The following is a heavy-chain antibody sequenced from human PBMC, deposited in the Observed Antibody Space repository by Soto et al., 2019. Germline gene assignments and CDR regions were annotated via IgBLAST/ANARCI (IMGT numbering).Heavy chain of an antibody. J-gene: IGHJ6*02. V-gene: IGHV4-59*01. Sequence: PSETLSLTCTVSGGSISSYYWSWIRQPPGKGLEWIGYIYYSGSTNYNPSLKSRVTISVDTSKNQFSLKLSSVTAADTAVYYCARDQIYYDSSGLPLDGMDVWGQGTTVTVSS. CDR1: GGSISSYY. D-gene: IGHD3-22*01. CDR3: ARDQIYYDSSGLPLDGMDV. CDR2: IYYSGST.